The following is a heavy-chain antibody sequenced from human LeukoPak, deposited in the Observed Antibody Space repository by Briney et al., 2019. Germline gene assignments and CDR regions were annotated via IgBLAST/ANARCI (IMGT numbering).Heavy chain of an antibody. D-gene: IGHD3-9*01. V-gene: IGHV4-59*08. CDR3: ARGITISSYYYGMDV. CDR1: GGSISSYY. Sequence: PSETLSLTCTVSGGSISSYYWSWIRQPPGKGLEWIGYIYYSGSTNYNPSLKSRVTISVDTSKNQFSLKLSSVTAADTAVYYCARGITISSYYYGMDVWGQGTTVIFSS. J-gene: IGHJ6*02. CDR2: IYYSGST.